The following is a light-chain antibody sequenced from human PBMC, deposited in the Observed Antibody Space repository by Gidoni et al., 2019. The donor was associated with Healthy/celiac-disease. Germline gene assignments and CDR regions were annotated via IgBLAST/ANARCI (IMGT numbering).Light chain of an antibody. CDR2: DVS. J-gene: IGLJ2*01. Sequence: QSALTQPAPVSGSPGQSITIPCTGTSSDVGGYNYVSWYQHHPGKAPKLMIYDVSNRPSGVSNRFSGSKSGNTASLTISGLQAEDEADYYCSSYTSSSTVVFGGGTKLTVL. CDR3: SSYTSSSTVV. CDR1: SSDVGGYNY. V-gene: IGLV2-14*03.